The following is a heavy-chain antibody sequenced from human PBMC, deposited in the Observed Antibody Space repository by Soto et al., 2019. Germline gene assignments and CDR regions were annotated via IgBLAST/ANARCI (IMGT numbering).Heavy chain of an antibody. J-gene: IGHJ4*02. V-gene: IGHV3-23*01. CDR2: ISGSGGST. CDR3: AKVSRGIGVVPAALN. D-gene: IGHD2-2*01. CDR1: GHTFHNYA. Sequence: EVQLLESGGGLEQPGGSLRLSCVGSGHTFHNYAMTWVRQAPRKGLEWVSGISGSGGSTYYAGSVRGRFTISRDDSKNTLYLQMNSLRAEDTAVYYCAKVSRGIGVVPAALNWGQGTLVTVSS.